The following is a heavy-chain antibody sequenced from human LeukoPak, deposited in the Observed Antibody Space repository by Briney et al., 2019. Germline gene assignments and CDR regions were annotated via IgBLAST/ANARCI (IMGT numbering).Heavy chain of an antibody. Sequence: SETLSLTCAVYGGSSSGYYWSWIRQPPGKGLEWIGEINHSGSTNYNPSLKSRVTISVDTSKNQFSLKLSSVTAADTAVYYCARLRRQWLVPSPFDYWGQGTLVAVSS. CDR3: ARLRRQWLVPSPFDY. J-gene: IGHJ4*02. V-gene: IGHV4-34*01. CDR1: GGSSSGYY. CDR2: INHSGST. D-gene: IGHD6-19*01.